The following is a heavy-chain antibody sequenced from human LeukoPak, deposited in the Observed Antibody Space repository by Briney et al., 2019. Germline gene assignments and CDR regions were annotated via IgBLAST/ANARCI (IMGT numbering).Heavy chain of an antibody. CDR2: XXXGXXT. V-gene: IGHV3-66*01. J-gene: IGHJ6*02. D-gene: IGHD3-10*01. Sequence: GGSLRLSCAASXXXXSSNYMSWVRQXXXXXXEWVSVXXXGXXTYYADSVKGRFTISRDNSKNTLYLQMNSLRAEDTAVYYCARDQAHYYGSGSSRYYYYYGMDVWGQGTTVTVSS. CDR3: ARDQAHYYGSGSSRYYYYYGMDV. CDR1: XXXXSSNY.